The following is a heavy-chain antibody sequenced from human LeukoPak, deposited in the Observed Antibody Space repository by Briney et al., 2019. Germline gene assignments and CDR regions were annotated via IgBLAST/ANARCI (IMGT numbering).Heavy chain of an antibody. Sequence: SQTLSLTCSVSGGSISSSDYYWGWIRQTPGKGLEWVASAFKTGRAYYNPSLRSRATISVDTARNQFSLRLTSVTAADTAVYYCARIQGEIVVMSAAMGPWGQGTLVIVSS. CDR1: GGSISSSDYY. CDR3: ARIQGEIVVMSAAMGP. V-gene: IGHV4-39*01. J-gene: IGHJ5*02. D-gene: IGHD2-21*01. CDR2: AFKTGRA.